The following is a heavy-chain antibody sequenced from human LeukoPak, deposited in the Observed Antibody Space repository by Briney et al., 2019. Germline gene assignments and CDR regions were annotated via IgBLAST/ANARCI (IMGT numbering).Heavy chain of an antibody. V-gene: IGHV3-21*01. D-gene: IGHD1-26*01. CDR1: GFTFSSYS. CDR3: ARSPSGSYHSVLLVDY. J-gene: IGHJ4*02. CDR2: ISSSSSYI. Sequence: GGSLRLSCAASGFTFSSYSMNWVRQAPGRGLEWVSSISSSSSYIYYADSVKGRFTISRDNAKNSLYLQMNSLRAEDTAVYYCARSPSGSYHSVLLVDYWGQGTLVTVSS.